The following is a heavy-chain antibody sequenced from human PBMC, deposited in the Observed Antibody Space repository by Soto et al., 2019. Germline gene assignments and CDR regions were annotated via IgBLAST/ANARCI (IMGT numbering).Heavy chain of an antibody. J-gene: IGHJ4*02. D-gene: IGHD1-26*01. V-gene: IGHV4-28*01. CDR1: AYSISSSNW. CDR2: IYYSGTT. CDR3: ARREIQGPIDY. Sequence: PSETLSLTCAVSAYSISSSNWWGWIRQPPGKGLEWIGYIYYSGTTYYNPSLKSRVTMSVDTSKDQFSLKLTSVTAVDTAVYYCARREIQGPIDYWGQGTRVTVSS.